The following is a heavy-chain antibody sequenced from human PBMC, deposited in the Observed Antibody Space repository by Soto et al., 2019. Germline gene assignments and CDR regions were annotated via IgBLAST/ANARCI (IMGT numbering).Heavy chain of an antibody. CDR2: IYYSGST. CDR3: ARGSFYGEEIQH. D-gene: IGHD4-17*01. V-gene: IGHV4-59*01. J-gene: IGHJ1*01. Sequence: SETMSLTCTVSGGSISSYYWSWIRQPPGKGLEWIGYIYYSGSTNYNPSLKSRVTISVDTSKNQFSLKLSSVTAADTAVYYCARGSFYGEEIQHWGQGTLVTVSS. CDR1: GGSISSYY.